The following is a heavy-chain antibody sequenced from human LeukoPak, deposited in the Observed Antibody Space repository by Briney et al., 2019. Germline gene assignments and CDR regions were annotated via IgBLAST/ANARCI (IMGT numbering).Heavy chain of an antibody. Sequence: SETLSLTCSVSGYSISNGYYWGWIRQPPGKGLEWIGSIYHTGSTYYNPSLKSRVNISLDTSKNQFSLKLSSVTAADTAVYYCARGPAYYDMLSPFDPWGQGTLVTVSS. CDR2: IYHTGST. V-gene: IGHV4-38-2*02. J-gene: IGHJ5*02. D-gene: IGHD3-9*01. CDR3: ARGPAYYDMLSPFDP. CDR1: GYSISNGYY.